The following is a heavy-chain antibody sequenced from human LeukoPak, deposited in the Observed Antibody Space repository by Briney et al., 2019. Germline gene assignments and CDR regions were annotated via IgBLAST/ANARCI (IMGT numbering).Heavy chain of an antibody. CDR3: AKGASGYDYYYGMDV. V-gene: IGHV3-23*01. CDR2: ISGSGGST. J-gene: IGHJ6*02. CDR1: GFTFSSYA. D-gene: IGHD5-12*01. Sequence: GGSLRLPCAASGFTFSSYAMSWVRQAPGKGLEWVSAISGSGGSTYYADSVKGRFTISRDNSKNTLYLQMNSLRAEDTAVYYCAKGASGYDYYYGMDVWGQGTTVTVSS.